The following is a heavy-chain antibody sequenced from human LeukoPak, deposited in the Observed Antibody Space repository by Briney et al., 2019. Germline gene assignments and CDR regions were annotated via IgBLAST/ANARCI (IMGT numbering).Heavy chain of an antibody. J-gene: IGHJ4*02. CDR2: TKQDGSGK. Sequence: PGGSLRLSCAASGFPFRNFWMSWVRQAPGKGLELVANTKQDGSGKYYVDSVEGRFTVSRDNAKNSLYLQMNSLRAEDTAVYYCARENYNWNPDQGYKVFDYWGQGILVTVSS. CDR3: ARENYNWNPDQGYKVFDY. CDR1: GFPFRNFW. V-gene: IGHV3-7*01. D-gene: IGHD1-20*01.